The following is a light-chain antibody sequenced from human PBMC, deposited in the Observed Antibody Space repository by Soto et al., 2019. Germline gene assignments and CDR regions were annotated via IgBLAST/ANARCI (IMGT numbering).Light chain of an antibody. CDR2: AAS. V-gene: IGKV1-33*01. Sequence: DIQMTQSPSSLSASVGDRVTITCQASQDIRNYLNWYQQKPGKAPKLLIYAASNLETGVPSRFSGSGSGTDFTFTISSLQPEDIATYYCQQYDDLPYTFGQGTNVEIK. CDR1: QDIRNY. CDR3: QQYDDLPYT. J-gene: IGKJ2*01.